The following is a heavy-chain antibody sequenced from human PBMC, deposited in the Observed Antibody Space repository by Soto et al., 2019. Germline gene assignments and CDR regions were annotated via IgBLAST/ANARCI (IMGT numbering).Heavy chain of an antibody. Sequence: QVQLVQSGAEVKKPGASVKVSCKASGYTFTGYYMHWVRQAPGQGLEWMGWINPNSGGTNYAQKFQGWVTMTRDTXISTAYMELSRLRSDDTAVYYCARAAISGWLYFDYWGQGTLVTVSS. J-gene: IGHJ4*02. CDR2: INPNSGGT. V-gene: IGHV1-2*04. CDR1: GYTFTGYY. CDR3: ARAAISGWLYFDY. D-gene: IGHD6-19*01.